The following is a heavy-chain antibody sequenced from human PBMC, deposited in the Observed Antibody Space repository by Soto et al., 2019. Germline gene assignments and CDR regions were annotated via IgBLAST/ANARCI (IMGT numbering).Heavy chain of an antibody. CDR2: ISYEGSNK. J-gene: IGHJ4*02. D-gene: IGHD4-4*01. V-gene: IGHV3-30-3*01. CDR3: ARVLGGMATVPLAY. CDR1: GFTLRSYA. Sequence: GGSLRLSCAASGFTLRSYAMHWVRQAPGTGLEWVAVISYEGSNKYYADSVKGRFTISRDNSKNTLYLQMNSLRTEDTAVYYCARVLGGMATVPLAYWGQGALVLVFS.